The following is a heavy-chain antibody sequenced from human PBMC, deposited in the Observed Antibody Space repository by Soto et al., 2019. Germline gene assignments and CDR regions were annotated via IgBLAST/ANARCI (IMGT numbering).Heavy chain of an antibody. D-gene: IGHD6-13*01. CDR2: IWYDGSNK. J-gene: IGHJ6*02. CDR1: GFTFSSYG. Sequence: GGSLRLSCAASGFTFSSYGMHWVRQAPGKGLEWVAVIWYDGSNKYYADSVKGRFTISRDNSKNTLYLQMNSLRAEDTAVYYCARDLAPGQLVRIGYYYYGMDVWGQGTTVTVSS. V-gene: IGHV3-33*01. CDR3: ARDLAPGQLVRIGYYYYGMDV.